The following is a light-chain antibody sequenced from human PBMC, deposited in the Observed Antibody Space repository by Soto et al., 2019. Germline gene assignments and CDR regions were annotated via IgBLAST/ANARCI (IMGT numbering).Light chain of an antibody. J-gene: IGLJ2*01. Sequence: QSALPQPPSASGSPGQSVTISFGGTSSDIGSYNYVSWYQQHPGKAPKLILYEVNKRPSGVSDRFSGSKSGNTASLTVSGLRAEDEAHYYCTSCAGHNTLIFGGGTKLTVL. V-gene: IGLV2-8*01. CDR1: SSDIGSYNY. CDR3: TSCAGHNTLI. CDR2: EVN.